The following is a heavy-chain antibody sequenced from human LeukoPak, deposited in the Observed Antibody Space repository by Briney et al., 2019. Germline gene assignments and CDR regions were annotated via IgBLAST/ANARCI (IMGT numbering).Heavy chain of an antibody. Sequence: SETLSLTCSVSGDSISDDYWSWIRQPPGKGLEWIGYIHYSGNTNYNPSLKSRVTMSVDTSKNQFSLNPSSVTAADTAVYYCAITLNYDSSGYYRGSFDYWGQGTPVTVSS. J-gene: IGHJ4*02. CDR2: IHYSGNT. V-gene: IGHV4-59*01. CDR1: GDSISDDY. CDR3: AITLNYDSSGYYRGSFDY. D-gene: IGHD3-22*01.